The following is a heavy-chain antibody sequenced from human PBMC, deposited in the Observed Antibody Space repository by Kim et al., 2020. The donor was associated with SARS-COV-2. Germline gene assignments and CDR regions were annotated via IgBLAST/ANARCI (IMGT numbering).Heavy chain of an antibody. CDR1: GYTFTSYG. CDR2: ISAYNGNT. V-gene: IGHV1-18*01. D-gene: IGHD1-1*01. CDR3: ARVPTARGGTTPYYYGMDV. Sequence: ASVKVSCKASGYTFTSYGISWVRQAPGQGLEWMGWISAYNGNTNYAQKLQGRVTMTTDTSTSTAYMELRSLRSDDTAVYYCARVPTARGGTTPYYYGMDVWGQGTTVTVSS. J-gene: IGHJ6*02.